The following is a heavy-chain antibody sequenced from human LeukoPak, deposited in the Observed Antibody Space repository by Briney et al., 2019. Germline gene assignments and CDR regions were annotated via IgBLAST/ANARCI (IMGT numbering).Heavy chain of an antibody. J-gene: IGHJ6*02. D-gene: IGHD4-17*01. CDR3: ARSELMMGDYGDWGYYYYYGMDV. CDR2: ISYDGSNK. Sequence: TGGSLRLSCAASGFTFSSYAMHWVRQAPGKGQEWVAVISYDGSNKYYADSVKGRFTISRDNSKNTLYLQMNSLRAEDTAVYYCARSELMMGDYGDWGYYYYYGMDVWGQGTTVTVSS. V-gene: IGHV3-30-3*01. CDR1: GFTFSSYA.